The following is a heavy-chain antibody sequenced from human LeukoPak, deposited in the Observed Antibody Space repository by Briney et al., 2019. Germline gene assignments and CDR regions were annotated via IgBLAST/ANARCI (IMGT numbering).Heavy chain of an antibody. CDR3: VREREGSNSEH. J-gene: IGHJ1*01. CDR2: IYSDGNT. Sequence: GGSLRLSCAASGFTFSSYSMNWVRQAPGMGLEWVSTIYSDGNTYYPDSVKGRFTISRDGSKNTLYLQLNSLRTEDTAIYYCVREREGSNSEHWGQGTLVTVSS. V-gene: IGHV3-53*01. D-gene: IGHD1-26*01. CDR1: GFTFSSYS.